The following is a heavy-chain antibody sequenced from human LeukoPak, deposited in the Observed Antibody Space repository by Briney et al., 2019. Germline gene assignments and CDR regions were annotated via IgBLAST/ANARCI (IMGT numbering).Heavy chain of an antibody. CDR1: GFTFSSHW. D-gene: IGHD3-10*02. J-gene: IGHJ3*02. Sequence: GGSLRLSCAASGFTFSSHWMHWVRQAPGKGLVWVSRINGDGSNTTYADSVKGRFTISRDNAKNTLYLQMNSLRAEDTAVYHCARSKSLFSTDAFDIWGQGTMVTVSS. CDR2: INGDGSNT. V-gene: IGHV3-74*03. CDR3: ARSKSLFSTDAFDI.